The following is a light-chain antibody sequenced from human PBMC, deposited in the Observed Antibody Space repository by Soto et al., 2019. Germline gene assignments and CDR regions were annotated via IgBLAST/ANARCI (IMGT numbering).Light chain of an antibody. Sequence: QSALTQPASVSGSPGQSITISCTGTSSDVGDYNYVSWYLQHPGKAPKLIIYGVTNRPSGISNRFSGSKSGNTASLTISGLQAEDEDDYYCSSYTGTNTLVFGGGTKLPVL. CDR2: GVT. V-gene: IGLV2-14*01. CDR3: SSYTGTNTLV. CDR1: SSDVGDYNY. J-gene: IGLJ2*01.